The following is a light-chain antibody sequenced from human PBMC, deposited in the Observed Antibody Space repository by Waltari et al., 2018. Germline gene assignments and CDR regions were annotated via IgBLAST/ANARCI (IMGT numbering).Light chain of an antibody. Sequence: DIQMTQSPSSLSASVGDKVTITCRASQALNNWLAWYQQKPGKAPKLLIYAASHLQDGVPSRFSGSGSGTDYSLTINSLQPEDFASYYCQQGYNSPYTFGRGTRVEFK. J-gene: IGKJ2*01. V-gene: IGKV1-12*01. CDR3: QQGYNSPYT. CDR2: AAS. CDR1: QALNNW.